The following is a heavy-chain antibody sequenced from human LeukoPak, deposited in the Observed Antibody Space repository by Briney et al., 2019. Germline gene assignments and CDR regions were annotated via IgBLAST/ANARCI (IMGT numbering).Heavy chain of an antibody. V-gene: IGHV3-21*01. CDR2: ITSSGSYI. CDR3: ARDPYSGSYSDYYYYYMDV. CDR1: AFSFSNYN. J-gene: IGHJ6*03. D-gene: IGHD1-26*01. Sequence: TSGGSLRLSCAASAFSFSNYNMIWVRQAPGGGLEWVSSITSSGSYIYYADSVKGRFTISRDNAKNSLYLQLNSLRAEDTAVYYCARDPYSGSYSDYYYYYMDVWGKGTTVTVSS.